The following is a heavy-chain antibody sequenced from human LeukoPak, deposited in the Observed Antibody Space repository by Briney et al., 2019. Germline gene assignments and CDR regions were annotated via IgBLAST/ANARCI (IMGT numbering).Heavy chain of an antibody. CDR2: IDPSDSYT. Sequence: GESLKISCKGSGYSFTSYWISWVRQMPGKGLEWMGRIDPSDSYTNYSPSFQGHVTISADKSISTAYLQWSSLKAPDTAMYYCARLGDGYNSHLQHWGQGTLVTVSS. D-gene: IGHD5-24*01. CDR1: GYSFTSYW. V-gene: IGHV5-10-1*01. J-gene: IGHJ1*01. CDR3: ARLGDGYNSHLQH.